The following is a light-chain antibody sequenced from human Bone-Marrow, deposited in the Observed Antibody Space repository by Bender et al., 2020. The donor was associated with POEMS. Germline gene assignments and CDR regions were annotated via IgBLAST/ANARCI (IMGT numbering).Light chain of an antibody. Sequence: QSALTQPASVSGSPGQSITISCTGTSSDVGSYNLVSWYQQHPGKAPKLIIYDVTNRPAGVFNRFSGYKSANTASLIISGLQTEDEANYYCSSYTTSSLGVFGGGTKLTVL. J-gene: IGLJ3*02. CDR3: SSYTTSSLGV. CDR2: DVT. V-gene: IGLV2-14*02. CDR1: SSDVGSYNL.